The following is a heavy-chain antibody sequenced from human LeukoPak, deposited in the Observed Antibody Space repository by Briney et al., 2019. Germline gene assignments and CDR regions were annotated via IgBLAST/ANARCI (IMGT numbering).Heavy chain of an antibody. D-gene: IGHD2-2*01. J-gene: IGHJ4*02. CDR3: ALYCSSTSCYQIDY. V-gene: IGHV3-21*01. CDR1: GFTFSSYS. Sequence: PGGSLRLSCAASGFTFSSYSMNWVRQAPGKGLEWVSSISSSSSYIYYADSVKGRFTISRDNAKNSLYLQMNSLRAEDTAVDYCALYCSSTSCYQIDYWGQGTLVTVSS. CDR2: ISSSSSYI.